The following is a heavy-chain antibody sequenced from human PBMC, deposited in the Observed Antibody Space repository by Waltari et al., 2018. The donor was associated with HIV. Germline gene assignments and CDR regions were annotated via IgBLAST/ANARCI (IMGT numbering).Heavy chain of an antibody. J-gene: IGHJ4*02. CDR1: GGSISSSSSHF. Sequence: QLQLQESGPGLVKPSETLSLTCTVSGGSISSSSSHFWGWIRQSPGKGLEWFGNIYFNGGTYNNPSLKIRVTISVDTSKNRFSLKLSSLTAADTVVYFCAKHFPRITMMVVVREWGQGTLVTVSS. D-gene: IGHD3-22*01. CDR2: IYFNGGT. V-gene: IGHV4-39*01. CDR3: AKHFPRITMMVVVRE.